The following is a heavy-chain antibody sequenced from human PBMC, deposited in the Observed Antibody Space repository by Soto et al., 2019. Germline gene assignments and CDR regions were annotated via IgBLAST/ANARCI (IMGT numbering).Heavy chain of an antibody. J-gene: IGHJ4*02. CDR2: ISSNGVGT. V-gene: IGHV3-64*02. CDR1: GFTFSSFA. Sequence: GGSLRLSCAASGFTFSSFAMHWVRQAPGKGLEYVSAISSNGVGTYYADSVKGRFTISRDNSKNTLYLQMGSLRAEDMAVYYCARAYYYDRSGYYRGYYFDYWGKGTLVTVSS. CDR3: ARAYYYDRSGYYRGYYFDY. D-gene: IGHD3-22*01.